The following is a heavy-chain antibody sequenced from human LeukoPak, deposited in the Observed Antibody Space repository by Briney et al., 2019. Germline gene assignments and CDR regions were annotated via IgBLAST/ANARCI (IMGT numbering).Heavy chain of an antibody. CDR1: GYTFTSYA. Sequence: ASVKVSRKASGYTFTSYAMHWMRQAPGQRLEWMGWINAGNGNTKYSQKFQGRVTITRDTSASTAYMELSSLRSEDTAVYYCARGSSGYPRYFDYWGQGTLVTVSS. CDR3: ARGSSGYPRYFDY. V-gene: IGHV1-3*01. D-gene: IGHD3-22*01. J-gene: IGHJ4*02. CDR2: INAGNGNT.